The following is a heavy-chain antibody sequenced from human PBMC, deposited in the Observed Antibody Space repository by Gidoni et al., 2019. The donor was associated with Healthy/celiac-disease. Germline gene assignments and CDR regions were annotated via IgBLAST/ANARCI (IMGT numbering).Heavy chain of an antibody. J-gene: IGHJ6*03. CDR3: ARLTYYDILTGSNYYYMDV. CDR1: GGSISSSSYY. D-gene: IGHD3-9*01. V-gene: IGHV4-39*01. Sequence: QLQLHESGPGLVKPSETLSLICTVSGGSISSSSYYWGWIRQPPGKGLEWIGSIYYSGSTYYNPSLKSRVTISVDTSKNQFSLKLSSVTAADTAVYYCARLTYYDILTGSNYYYMDVWGKGTTVTVSS. CDR2: IYYSGST.